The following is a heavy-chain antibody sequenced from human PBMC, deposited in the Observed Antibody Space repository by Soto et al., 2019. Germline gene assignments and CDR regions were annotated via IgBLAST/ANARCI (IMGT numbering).Heavy chain of an antibody. CDR3: ARGGSVDAFDV. J-gene: IGHJ3*01. CDR2: IYSGGNT. CDR1: GLSVSSKS. V-gene: IGHV3-66*01. Sequence: GGSLRLSCAASGLSVSSKSMSWVRQPPGKGLEWVSVIYSGGNTYYSDSVKGRFTISRDNSKNTLYLQMNSLRAEDTAVYYCARGGSVDAFDVWGQGTMVTVSS. D-gene: IGHD6-19*01.